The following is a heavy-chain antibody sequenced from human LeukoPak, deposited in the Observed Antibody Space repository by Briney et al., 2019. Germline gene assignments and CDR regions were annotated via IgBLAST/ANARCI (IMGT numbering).Heavy chain of an antibody. Sequence: PSQTLSLTCTVSGGSISSGDHYWRWIRQPPGKGLEWIGYIYYSGSTYYNPPLKSRVTISVDTSKNQFSLKLSSVTAADTAVYYCARGRSLYGEPYYYYGMDVWGQGTTVTVSS. CDR1: GGSISSGDHY. J-gene: IGHJ6*02. V-gene: IGHV4-30-4*01. D-gene: IGHD4-17*01. CDR3: ARGRSLYGEPYYYYGMDV. CDR2: IYYSGST.